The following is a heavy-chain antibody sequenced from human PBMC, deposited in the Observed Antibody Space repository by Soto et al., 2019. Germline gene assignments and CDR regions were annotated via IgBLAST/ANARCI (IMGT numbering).Heavy chain of an antibody. J-gene: IGHJ4*02. CDR2: IRSGGDT. CDR3: GRVDWNAGAD. V-gene: IGHV3-74*01. Sequence: EVRLAESGGGLVQPGGSLRLSCVASGLSFSDYWIHWVRQAPGEGLIWVSGIRSGGDTDYADSVKGRFTISRDNAKNTVYLQMNNLRADDTAVYYCGRVDWNAGADWGQGTLVTVSS. D-gene: IGHD1-1*01. CDR1: GLSFSDYW.